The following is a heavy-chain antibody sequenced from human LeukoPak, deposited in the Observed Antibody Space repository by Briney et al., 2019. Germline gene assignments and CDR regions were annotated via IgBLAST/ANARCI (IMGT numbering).Heavy chain of an antibody. D-gene: IGHD3-16*01. V-gene: IGHV3-23*01. CDR1: GFNFNRYA. CDR2: IIDNGDTT. CDR3: AKLGGQEIYNYYVGV. J-gene: IGHJ6*03. Sequence: GGSLRLSWAASGFNFNRYAMSWVRQAPGKGLEWVSGIIDNGDTTYHANSVKGRFTISRDNSKNTLYLQMHSLRAEDTAVYYCAKLGGQEIYNYYVGVWGKGTTVAVSS.